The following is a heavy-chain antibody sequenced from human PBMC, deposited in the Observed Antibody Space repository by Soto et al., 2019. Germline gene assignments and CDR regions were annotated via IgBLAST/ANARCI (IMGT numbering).Heavy chain of an antibody. J-gene: IGHJ5*02. CDR2: IYYSGST. CDR3: ARYITIFGVVTANWFDP. D-gene: IGHD3-3*01. V-gene: IGHV4-39*01. CDR1: GGSISSSSYY. Sequence: SETLSLTCTVSGGSISSSSYYWGWIRQPPGKGLEWIGSIYYSGSTYYNPSLKSRVTISVDTSKNQFSLKLSSVTAADTAVYYCARYITIFGVVTANWFDPWGQGTLVTVSS.